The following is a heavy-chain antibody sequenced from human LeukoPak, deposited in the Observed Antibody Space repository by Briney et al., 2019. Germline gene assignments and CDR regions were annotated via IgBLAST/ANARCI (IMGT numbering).Heavy chain of an antibody. Sequence: PGGSLRLSCAASGFTVSSNYMSWVRQAPGKGLEWVSVIYSDGSTYYADSVKDRFTLSRDNSKNTLYLQMNSLRAEDTAVYYCARDSSSWYDLVSYFDYWGQGTLVTVSS. J-gene: IGHJ4*02. V-gene: IGHV3-53*01. CDR1: GFTVSSNY. D-gene: IGHD6-13*01. CDR2: IYSDGST. CDR3: ARDSSSWYDLVSYFDY.